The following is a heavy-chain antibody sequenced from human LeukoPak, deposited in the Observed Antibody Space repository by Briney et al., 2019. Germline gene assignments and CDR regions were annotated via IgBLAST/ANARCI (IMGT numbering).Heavy chain of an antibody. CDR1: GYTFTSYD. D-gene: IGHD6-6*01. J-gene: IGHJ6*03. CDR2: MNPNSGNT. CDR3: ARATRIAARPDYYYYMDV. V-gene: IGHV1-8*03. Sequence: ASVKVSCKASGYTFTSYDINWVRQATGQGLEWMGWMNPNSGNTGYAQKFQGRVTITRNTSISTAYMELSSLRSEDTAVYYCARATRIAARPDYYYYMDVWGKGTTVTVSS.